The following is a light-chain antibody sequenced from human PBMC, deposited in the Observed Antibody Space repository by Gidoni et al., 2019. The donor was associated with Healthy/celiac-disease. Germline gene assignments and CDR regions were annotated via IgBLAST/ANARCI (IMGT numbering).Light chain of an antibody. CDR3: QQYYSTPS. Sequence: DILMTQSPDSLAVSLGERATINCKSSQSVLYSSNNKNYLAWYQQKPGQPPKLLIYWASTRESGVPDRFSGSGSGTDFTRTISSLQAEDVAVYYCQQYYSTPSFGQGTKVEIK. V-gene: IGKV4-1*01. CDR1: QSVLYSSNNKNY. CDR2: WAS. J-gene: IGKJ1*01.